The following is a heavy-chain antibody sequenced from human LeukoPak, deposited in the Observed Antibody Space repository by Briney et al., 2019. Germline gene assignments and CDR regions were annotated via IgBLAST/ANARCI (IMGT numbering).Heavy chain of an antibody. CDR1: GFTLDDYA. CDR3: AKVAAYSSGWYDS. CDR2: ISWNSGII. V-gene: IGHV3-9*03. D-gene: IGHD6-19*01. J-gene: IGHJ5*01. Sequence: SLRLSCAASGFTLDDYAMHWVRQVPGKGMDCVAGISWNSGIIAYADSVKGRFTISRDSAKTSLYLQMNSLRPEDMALYYCAKVAAYSSGWYDSWGQGTLVTVSS.